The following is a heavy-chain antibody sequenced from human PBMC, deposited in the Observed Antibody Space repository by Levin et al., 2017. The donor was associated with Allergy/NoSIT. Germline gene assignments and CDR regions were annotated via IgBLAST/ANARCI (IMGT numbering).Heavy chain of an antibody. V-gene: IGHV1-2*02. CDR1: GYTFTGYY. CDR2: INPNSGGT. Sequence: GESLKISCKASGYTFTGYYMHWVRQAPGQGLEWMGWINPNSGGTNYAQKFQGRVTMTRDTSISTAYMELSRLRSDDTAVYYCARVRNYYDSSGETEYFQHWGQGTLVTVSS. J-gene: IGHJ1*01. D-gene: IGHD3-22*01. CDR3: ARVRNYYDSSGETEYFQH.